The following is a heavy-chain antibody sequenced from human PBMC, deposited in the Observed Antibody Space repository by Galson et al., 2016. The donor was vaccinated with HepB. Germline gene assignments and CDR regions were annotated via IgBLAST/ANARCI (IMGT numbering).Heavy chain of an antibody. V-gene: IGHV5-51*01. D-gene: IGHD4-17*01. Sequence: QSGAEVKKPGESLKISCKGSGYIFTNYWIGWVRQIPGKGLEWMGIINPDDSDTNYSPSFRGQVIISADKSISTAYLHWSSLKASDIAMYYCARQAYGDYVWKYWGQGTLVTFSS. J-gene: IGHJ4*02. CDR2: INPDDSDT. CDR3: ARQAYGDYVWKY. CDR1: GYIFTNYW.